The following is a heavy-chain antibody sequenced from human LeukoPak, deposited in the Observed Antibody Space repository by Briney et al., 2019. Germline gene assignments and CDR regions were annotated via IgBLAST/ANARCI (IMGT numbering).Heavy chain of an antibody. CDR1: GFTFRNYG. Sequence: GRSLRLSCVASGFTFRNYGMHWVRQAPGKGLKWVAVTSYDGSNKYYADSVKGRFTISRDNSKSTLYLQMNSLRAEDTAVYYCAKEGDGLSFDYWGQGTLVTVFS. CDR3: AKEGDGLSFDY. J-gene: IGHJ4*02. CDR2: TSYDGSNK. D-gene: IGHD2-2*01. V-gene: IGHV3-30*18.